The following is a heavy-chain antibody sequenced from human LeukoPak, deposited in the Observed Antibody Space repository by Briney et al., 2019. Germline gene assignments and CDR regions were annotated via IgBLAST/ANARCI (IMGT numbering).Heavy chain of an antibody. CDR1: EFTLRNYW. D-gene: IGHD3-10*01. Sequence: GGSLRLSWAASEFTLRNYWMSWVRQAPGKGLEWVATIKEDGSEKYYVDSVKGRFTISRENAKNSLYLQMNSLRADDTAVYYCTRPDYYRGAESYGGDYWGQGTLVTVSS. V-gene: IGHV3-7*01. CDR2: IKEDGSEK. J-gene: IGHJ4*02. CDR3: TRPDYYRGAESYGGDY.